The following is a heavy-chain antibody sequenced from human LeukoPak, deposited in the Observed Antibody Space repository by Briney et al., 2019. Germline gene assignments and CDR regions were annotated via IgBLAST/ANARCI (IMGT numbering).Heavy chain of an antibody. CDR1: GFTFSSYA. D-gene: IGHD1-26*01. CDR2: ISYDGSNK. V-gene: IGHV3-30-3*01. J-gene: IGHJ4*02. Sequence: GGSLRLSCAASGFTFSSYAMHWVRQAPGKGLEWAAVISYDGSNKYYADSVKGRFTISRDNSKNTLYLQMNSLRVEDTAVYYCARVSRWEHLDYWGQGTLVTVSS. CDR3: ARVSRWEHLDY.